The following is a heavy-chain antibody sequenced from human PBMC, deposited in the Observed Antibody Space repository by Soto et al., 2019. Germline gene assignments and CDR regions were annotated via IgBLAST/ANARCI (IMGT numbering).Heavy chain of an antibody. CDR2: INPNSGGT. D-gene: IGHD3-16*02. J-gene: IGHJ3*02. V-gene: IGHV1-2*02. CDR1: GYTFTGYY. Sequence: QVQLVQSGAEVKKPGASVKVSCKASGYTFTGYYMHWVRQAPGQGLEWMGWINPNSGGTNYAQKFQGRVTMTRDTSISTAYMELSRLRSDDTAVYYCARDRSIMITFGGVIVIHDAFDSWGQGTMVTVSA. CDR3: ARDRSIMITFGGVIVIHDAFDS.